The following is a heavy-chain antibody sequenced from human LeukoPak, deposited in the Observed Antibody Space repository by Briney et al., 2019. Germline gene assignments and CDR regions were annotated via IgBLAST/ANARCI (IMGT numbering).Heavy chain of an antibody. CDR3: TGVKFFDS. CDR1: GFTFSDYY. Sequence: PGGSLRLSCAASGFTFSDYYMSWVRQAPGKGLEWLGRIKSKADGGTIDYAAPVKGRFTISRDDSKNMLYLQMNSLKTEDTAVYYCTGVKFFDSWGQGTLVTVSS. J-gene: IGHJ4*02. D-gene: IGHD3-10*01. V-gene: IGHV3-15*01. CDR2: IKSKADGGTI.